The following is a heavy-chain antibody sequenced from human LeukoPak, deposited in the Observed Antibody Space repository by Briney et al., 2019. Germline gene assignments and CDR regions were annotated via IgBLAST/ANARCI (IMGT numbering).Heavy chain of an antibody. D-gene: IGHD6-6*01. Sequence: PGRSLRLSCAASGFTFSSYAMHWVRQAPGKGLEWVAVISYDGSNKYYADSVKGRFTISRDNSKNTLYLQMNSLRAEDTAVYYCASLRRIAARDYWGQGTLVTVSS. CDR1: GFTFSSYA. J-gene: IGHJ4*02. V-gene: IGHV3-30-3*01. CDR3: ASLRRIAARDY. CDR2: ISYDGSNK.